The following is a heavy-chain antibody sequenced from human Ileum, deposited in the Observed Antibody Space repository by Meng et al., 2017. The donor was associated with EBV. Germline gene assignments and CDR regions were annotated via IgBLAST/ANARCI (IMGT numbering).Heavy chain of an antibody. CDR3: ARNVPGTSAYYD. J-gene: IGHJ4*02. CDR2: IYYSGST. Sequence: QVQLQESGQGLVKPSAPLSLTCAVSGYSISSTNWWGWIRQPPGKGLEWIGYIYYSGSTSYNPSLKSRVTMSVDTSKNQFSLNLNSVTAVDTAVYYCARNVPGTSAYYDWGQGTLVTVSS. CDR1: GYSISSTNW. V-gene: IGHV4-28*01. D-gene: IGHD3-22*01.